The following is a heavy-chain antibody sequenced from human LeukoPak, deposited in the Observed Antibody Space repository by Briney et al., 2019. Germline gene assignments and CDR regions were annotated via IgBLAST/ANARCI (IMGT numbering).Heavy chain of an antibody. Sequence: GGSLRLSCAAPGFTFSSYSMNWVRQAPGKGLEWVSYVSSSGSIMYSADSVKGRFTISRDNAKNSLFLQMNSLRVEDTAIYYCSVQYSSSSVVDFWGQGALVTVSS. V-gene: IGHV3-48*04. CDR3: SVQYSSSSVVDF. CDR2: VSSSGSIM. CDR1: GFTFSSYS. D-gene: IGHD6-6*01. J-gene: IGHJ4*02.